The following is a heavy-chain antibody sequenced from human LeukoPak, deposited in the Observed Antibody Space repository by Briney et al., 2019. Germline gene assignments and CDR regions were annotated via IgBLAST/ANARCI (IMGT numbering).Heavy chain of an antibody. V-gene: IGHV3-30*04. CDR2: ISYDGSNK. CDR3: AREGPYYFDY. CDR1: GFTFSSYA. J-gene: IGHJ4*02. Sequence: GGSLRLSCAASGFTFSSYAMHWVRQAPGKGLEWVAVISYDGSNKYYADSVKGRFTISRDNSKNTLYLQMNSLRAEDTAVYYCAREGPYYFDYWGQGTQVTVSS.